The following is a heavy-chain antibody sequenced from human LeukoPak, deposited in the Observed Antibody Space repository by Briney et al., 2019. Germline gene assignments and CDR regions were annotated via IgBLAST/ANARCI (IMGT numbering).Heavy chain of an antibody. Sequence: ASVKVSCKASGYSLTSYGISWVRQAPGQGLEWMGWINPNSGDTSYAQNFHGRVTMTRDWSINTAYLEVSSVKSDDTVVFYCARGEQWLIRYWGQGTLVTVSS. CDR2: INPNSGDT. J-gene: IGHJ4*02. CDR1: GYSLTSYG. D-gene: IGHD6-19*01. V-gene: IGHV1-2*02. CDR3: ARGEQWLIRY.